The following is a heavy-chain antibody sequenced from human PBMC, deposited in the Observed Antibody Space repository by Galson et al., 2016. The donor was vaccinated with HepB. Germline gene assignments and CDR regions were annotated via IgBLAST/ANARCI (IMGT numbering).Heavy chain of an antibody. CDR1: GFSFRTSA. V-gene: IGHV3-48*01. Sequence: SLRLSCAASGFSFRTSAMNWVRQAPGKGLEYISYISSESSGTLYADSVRGRFTISRDNVRNSLFLQMNSLRAEDTAVYYCARDIPSVRVSDIWGQGTMVVVSS. J-gene: IGHJ3*02. D-gene: IGHD2-21*01. CDR2: ISSESSGT. CDR3: ARDIPSVRVSDI.